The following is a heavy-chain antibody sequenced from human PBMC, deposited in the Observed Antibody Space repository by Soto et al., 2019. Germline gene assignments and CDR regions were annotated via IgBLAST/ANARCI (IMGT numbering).Heavy chain of an antibody. CDR3: ARERGTMVRGPHFDY. Sequence: GGTYSCELISWLRLTPGQGLEWMGGIIPIFGTANYAQKFQGRVTITADESTSTAYMELSSLRSEDTAVYYCARERGTMVRGPHFDYWGQGTLVTVSS. CDR1: GGTYSCEL. V-gene: IGHV1-69*01. D-gene: IGHD3-10*01. J-gene: IGHJ4*02. CDR2: IIPIFGTA.